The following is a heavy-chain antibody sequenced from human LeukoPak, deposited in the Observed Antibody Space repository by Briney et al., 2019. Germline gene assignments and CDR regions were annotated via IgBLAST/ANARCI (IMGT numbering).Heavy chain of an antibody. CDR3: AKDLTTVTTMWLKPGFDY. D-gene: IGHD4-17*01. CDR1: GFTFSSYG. CDR2: ISYDGSNK. V-gene: IGHV3-30*18. J-gene: IGHJ4*02. Sequence: PGRSLRLSCAASGFTFSSYGMHWVRQAPGKGLEWVAVISYDGSNKYYADSVEGRFTISRDNSKNTLYLQMNSLRAEDTAVYYCAKDLTTVTTMWLKPGFDYWGQGTLVTVSS.